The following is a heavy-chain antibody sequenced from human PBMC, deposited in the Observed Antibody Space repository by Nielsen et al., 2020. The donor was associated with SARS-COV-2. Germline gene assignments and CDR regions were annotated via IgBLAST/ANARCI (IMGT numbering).Heavy chain of an antibody. CDR2: AYYTGGT. CDR3: ARGDQHSAFDI. V-gene: IGHV4-59*01. J-gene: IGHJ3*02. CDR1: GASMRNDY. Sequence: SETLSLTCTVSGASMRNDYWSWIRQPPGKGLEWISYAYYTGGTNYNPSLKSRVTLSGDTSKNQFSLKLISVTAADTAVYYCARGDQHSAFDIWGQGTLVTVSS.